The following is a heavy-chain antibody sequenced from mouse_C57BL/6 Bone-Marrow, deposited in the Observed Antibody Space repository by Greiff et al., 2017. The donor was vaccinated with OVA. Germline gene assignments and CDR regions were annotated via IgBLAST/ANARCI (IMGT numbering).Heavy chain of an antibody. D-gene: IGHD1-1*01. V-gene: IGHV2-2*01. CDR1: GFSLTSYG. J-gene: IGHJ4*01. CDR2: IWSGGST. Sequence: QVQLQQSGPGLVQPSQSLSITCTVSGFSLTSYGVHWVRQSPGKGLEWLGVIWSGGSTDYNAAFISRLSIRKDNSKSQVFFKMNSLQADDTAIYYCARVNGTTVVAPYYAMDYWGQGTSVTVSS. CDR3: ARVNGTTVVAPYYAMDY.